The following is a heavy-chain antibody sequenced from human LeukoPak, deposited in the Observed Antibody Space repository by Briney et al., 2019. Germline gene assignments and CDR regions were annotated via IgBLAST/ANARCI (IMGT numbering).Heavy chain of an antibody. CDR1: GFIFSDYY. V-gene: IGHV3-11*04. J-gene: IGHJ4*02. CDR2: INHNAEMI. CDR3: ARDHDWAFDL. Sequence: PGGSLRLSCAASGFIFSDYYMSWIRQAPGKGLEWIAYINHNAEMIFYPDFVKGRFTISRDNAKNSLYLQMNALRYEDTAIYYCARDHDWAFDLWGQGTLVTVSS. D-gene: IGHD3-9*01.